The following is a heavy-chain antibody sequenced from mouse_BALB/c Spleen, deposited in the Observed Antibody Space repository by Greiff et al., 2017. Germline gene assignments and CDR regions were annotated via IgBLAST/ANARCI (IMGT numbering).Heavy chain of an antibody. CDR2: IWGDGST. J-gene: IGHJ4*01. V-gene: IGHV2-6-7*01. CDR3: ARDGGVATNAMDY. D-gene: IGHD1-1*02. Sequence: VQLVESGPGLVAPSQSLSITCTVSGFSLTGYGVNWVRQPPGKGLEWLGMIWGDGSTDYNSALKSRLSISTDNSKSQVFLKMNSLQTDDTARYYCARDGGVATNAMDYWGQGTSVTVSS. CDR1: GFSLTGYG.